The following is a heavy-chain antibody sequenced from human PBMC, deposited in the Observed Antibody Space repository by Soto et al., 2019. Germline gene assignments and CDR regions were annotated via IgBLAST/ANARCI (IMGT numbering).Heavy chain of an antibody. Sequence: EVQLVESGGDLVQPGGSLRLSCAASGFIFSDYTMTWVRQAPGRGLEFVSHISSSGDAIFYAESVKGRFTVSRDNAKNLLYLQMNSLRDDDTAVYFCARDHGGSTWFVGVYYFFGMDVWGQGTAVTVSS. D-gene: IGHD6-13*01. J-gene: IGHJ6*02. CDR2: ISSSGDAI. V-gene: IGHV3-48*02. CDR3: ARDHGGSTWFVGVYYFFGMDV. CDR1: GFIFSDYT.